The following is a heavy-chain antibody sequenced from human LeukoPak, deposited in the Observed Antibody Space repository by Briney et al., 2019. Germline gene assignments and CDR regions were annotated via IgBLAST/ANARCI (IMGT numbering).Heavy chain of an antibody. J-gene: IGHJ6*02. CDR1: GFTFSSYA. Sequence: SGGSLRLSCAASGFTFSSYAMSWVRQAPGKGLEWVSAISGSGGSTYYADSVKGRFTISRDNSKNTLYLQMNSLRAEDTAVYYCARDSRDYYGMDVWGQGTTVTVSS. V-gene: IGHV3-23*01. CDR2: ISGSGGST. CDR3: ARDSRDYYGMDV.